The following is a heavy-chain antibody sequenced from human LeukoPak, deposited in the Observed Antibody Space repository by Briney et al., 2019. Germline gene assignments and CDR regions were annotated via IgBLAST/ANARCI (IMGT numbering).Heavy chain of an antibody. J-gene: IGHJ6*04. V-gene: IGHV3-23*01. CDR1: GFTFSSYA. CDR2: ISGSGGST. D-gene: IGHD3-16*02. Sequence: GGSLRLSCAASGFTFSSYAMSWVRQAPGKGLEWVSAISGSGGSTYYADSVKGRFTISRDNSKNTLYLQMNSLRAEDTAVYYCAKDDCVWGSYRYRIPGVWGKGTTVTVSS. CDR3: AKDDCVWGSYRYRIPGV.